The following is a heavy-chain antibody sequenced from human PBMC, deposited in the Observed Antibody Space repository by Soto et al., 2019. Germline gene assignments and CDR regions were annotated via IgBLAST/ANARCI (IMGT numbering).Heavy chain of an antibody. CDR1: GYTFTSYG. D-gene: IGHD3-22*01. V-gene: IGHV1-18*01. CDR2: ISAYNGNT. Sequence: ASVKVSCKASGYTFTSYGISWVRQAPGQGLEWMGWISAYNGNTNYAQKLQGRVTMTTDTSTSTAYMELSSLRSEDTAVYYCASGDYDSSGYSINAFDIWGQGTMVTVSS. CDR3: ASGDYDSSGYSINAFDI. J-gene: IGHJ3*02.